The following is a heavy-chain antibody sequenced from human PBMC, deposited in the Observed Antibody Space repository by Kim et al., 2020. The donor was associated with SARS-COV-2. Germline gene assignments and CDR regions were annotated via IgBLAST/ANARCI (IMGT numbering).Heavy chain of an antibody. CDR1: DGSISSYY. CDR3: ARVIPQTFTIFGVVSGSWFDP. Sequence: SETLSLTCTVSDGSISSYYWSWIRQPPGKGLEWIGYIYYSGSTNYNPSLKSRVTISVDTSKNQFSLKLSSVTAADTAVYYCARVIPQTFTIFGVVSGSWFDPWGQGTLFTVSS. J-gene: IGHJ5*02. D-gene: IGHD3-3*01. CDR2: IYYSGST. V-gene: IGHV4-59*01.